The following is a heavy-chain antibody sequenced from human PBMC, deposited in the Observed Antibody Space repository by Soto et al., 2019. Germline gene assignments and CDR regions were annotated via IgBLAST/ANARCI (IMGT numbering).Heavy chain of an antibody. D-gene: IGHD3-22*01. J-gene: IGHJ4*02. V-gene: IGHV3-21*04. CDR1: GFTFSSYS. Sequence: GGSLRLSCAASGFTFSSYSMNWVRQAPGKGLEWVSSISSSSSYIYYADSVKGRFTISRDNAKNSLYLHMDSLRTEDTAVYYCSRQMISPDNYWGQGTLVTVSS. CDR3: SRQMISPDNY. CDR2: ISSSSSYI.